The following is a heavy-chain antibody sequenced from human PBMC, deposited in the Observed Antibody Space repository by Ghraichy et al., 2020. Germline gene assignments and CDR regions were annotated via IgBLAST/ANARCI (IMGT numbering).Heavy chain of an antibody. V-gene: IGHV3-7*01. Sequence: GGSLRLSCAASGFTFSAYWMSWVRQAPGKGLEWVANIKKDGSEKYYVDSVKGRFTISRDNAKNSVYLQMSSLRAEDTAVYYCARDLKYGDAFDIWGQGIMVTVSS. J-gene: IGHJ3*02. CDR1: GFTFSAYW. CDR3: ARDLKYGDAFDI. CDR2: IKKDGSEK. D-gene: IGHD2/OR15-2a*01.